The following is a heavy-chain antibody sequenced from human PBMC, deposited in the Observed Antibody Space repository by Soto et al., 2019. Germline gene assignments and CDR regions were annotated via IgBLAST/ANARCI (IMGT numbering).Heavy chain of an antibody. CDR1: GFTFDDYA. CDR2: ISWNSEVK. J-gene: IGHJ3*01. V-gene: IGHV3-9*01. Sequence: EMHLVESGGGLVQPGRSLRLSCAASGFTFDDYAMHWVRQVPGKVLEWVSGISWNSEVKLYADTTKGRFAISRDNAKNSLYLLIDGLGVEDPAFYYCVKDRRCLEAWGAFDVWGKGTLVTVSS. CDR3: VKDRRCLEAWGAFDV. D-gene: IGHD3-3*01.